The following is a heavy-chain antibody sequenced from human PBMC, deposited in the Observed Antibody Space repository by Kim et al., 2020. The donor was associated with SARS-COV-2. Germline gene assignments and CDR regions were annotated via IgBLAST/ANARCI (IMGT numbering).Heavy chain of an antibody. J-gene: IGHJ6*02. D-gene: IGHD4-17*01. CDR2: ISAYNGNT. CDR1: GYTFTSYG. V-gene: IGHV1-18*01. Sequence: ASVKVSCKASGYTFTSYGISWVRQAPGQGLEWMGWISAYNGNTNYAQKLQGRVTMTTDTSTSTAYMELRSLRSDDTAVYYCARGPDYGGNLRYYYYGMDVWGQGTTVTVSS. CDR3: ARGPDYGGNLRYYYYGMDV.